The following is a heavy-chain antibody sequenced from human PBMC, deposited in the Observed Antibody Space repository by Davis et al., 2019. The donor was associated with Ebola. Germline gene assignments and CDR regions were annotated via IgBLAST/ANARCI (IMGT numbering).Heavy chain of an antibody. CDR3: ARHGYCSSTSCYTRYFQH. CDR1: GGSISSYY. Sequence: PSETLSLTCTVSGGSISSYYWSWIRQPPGKGLEWIGYIYYSGSTNYNPSLKSRVTISVDTSKNQFSLKLSSVTAADTAVYYCARHGYCSSTSCYTRYFQHWGQGTLVTVSS. J-gene: IGHJ1*01. CDR2: IYYSGST. D-gene: IGHD2-2*02. V-gene: IGHV4-59*08.